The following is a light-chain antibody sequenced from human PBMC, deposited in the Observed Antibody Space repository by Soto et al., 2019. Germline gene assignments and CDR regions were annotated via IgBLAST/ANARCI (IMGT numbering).Light chain of an antibody. J-gene: IGKJ1*01. Sequence: IRMTQSPSSFSASTGDRVTITCRASQGISSYLAWYQQKPGKAPKLLIYAASTLQSGVPSRFSGSGSGTDFTLTISCLQSEDFATYYCQQYYSYPRTFGQGTKVDIK. CDR3: QQYYSYPRT. CDR2: AAS. CDR1: QGISSY. V-gene: IGKV1-8*01.